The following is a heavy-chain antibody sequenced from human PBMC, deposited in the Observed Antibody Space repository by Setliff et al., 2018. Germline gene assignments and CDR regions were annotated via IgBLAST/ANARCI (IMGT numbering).Heavy chain of an antibody. CDR3: ARDNTIVGATDY. CDR2: IYPSGST. V-gene: IGHV4-4*07. J-gene: IGHJ4*02. D-gene: IGHD1-26*01. Sequence: PSETLSLTCTVSGGSISDYYWSWVWQPAGKGLEWIGRIYPSGSTNYNPSLKSRVTISLDRSKNQFSLELSSVTAADTAVYYCARDNTIVGATDYWGQGTLVTVSS. CDR1: GGSISDYY.